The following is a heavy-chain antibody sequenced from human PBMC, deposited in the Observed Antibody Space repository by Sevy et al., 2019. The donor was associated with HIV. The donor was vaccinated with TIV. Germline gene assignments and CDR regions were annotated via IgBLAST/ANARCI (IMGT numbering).Heavy chain of an antibody. CDR3: ARDGSGIRLDAFDI. Sequence: ASVKVSCKASGYTFTGYYMHWVRRAPGQGLEWMGRMNPNSGGTNYAQKFQGRVTMTRDTSISTAYMELSRLRSDDTAVYYCARDGSGIRLDAFDIWGQGTMVTVSS. CDR2: MNPNSGGT. V-gene: IGHV1-2*06. D-gene: IGHD6-19*01. CDR1: GYTFTGYY. J-gene: IGHJ3*02.